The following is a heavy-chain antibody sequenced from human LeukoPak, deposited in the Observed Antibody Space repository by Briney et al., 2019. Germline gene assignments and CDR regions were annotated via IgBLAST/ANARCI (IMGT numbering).Heavy chain of an antibody. V-gene: IGHV1-18*01. CDR1: GYTFTSYG. D-gene: IGHD3-10*01. Sequence: GASVKVSCKASGYTFTSYGISWVRQAPGQGLEWMGWISAYNGNTNYAQKLQGRVTMTTDTSTSTAYMELRSLRSDDTAVYYCATSKPAYGSRSSRSDAFDIWGQGTMVTVSS. CDR2: ISAYNGNT. J-gene: IGHJ3*02. CDR3: ATSKPAYGSRSSRSDAFDI.